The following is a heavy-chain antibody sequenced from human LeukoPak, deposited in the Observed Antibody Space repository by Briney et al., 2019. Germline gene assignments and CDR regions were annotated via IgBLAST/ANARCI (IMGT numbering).Heavy chain of an antibody. J-gene: IGHJ4*02. CDR1: GFTFSNYS. Sequence: HPGGSLRLSCAASGFTFSNYSMNWVRQAPGMGLEWVSAISGSGGTTYYADSVKGRFTISRDNSKNTLYLQMNSLRADDTAVYYCAKDQVAVAGKWPRHFDLWGQGTLVTVSS. V-gene: IGHV3-23*01. CDR2: ISGSGGTT. D-gene: IGHD6-19*01. CDR3: AKDQVAVAGKWPRHFDL.